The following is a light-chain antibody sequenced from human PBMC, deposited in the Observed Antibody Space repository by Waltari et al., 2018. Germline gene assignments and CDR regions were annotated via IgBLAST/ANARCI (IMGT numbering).Light chain of an antibody. J-gene: IGLJ1*01. Sequence: QSALTQPASVSGSPGQSITISCRGTSSDVGSYNLVSWYQQHPGKAPKLMIYEGSKRPSGVSNRFSGSKSGNTASLTISGLQAEDEADYYCCSYAGGSTYVFGTGTKVTVL. CDR3: CSYAGGSTYV. CDR1: SSDVGSYNL. CDR2: EGS. V-gene: IGLV2-23*01.